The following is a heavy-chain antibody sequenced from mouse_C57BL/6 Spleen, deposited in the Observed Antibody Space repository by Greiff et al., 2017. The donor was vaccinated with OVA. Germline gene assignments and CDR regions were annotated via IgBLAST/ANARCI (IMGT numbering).Heavy chain of an antibody. V-gene: IGHV5-4*01. CDR3: ARESGSAWFAY. D-gene: IGHD4-1*01. CDR1: GFTFSSYA. Sequence: EVMLEESGGGLVKPGGSLRLSCAASGFTFSSYAMSWVRQTPEKRLEWVATISDGGSYTYYPDNVKGRFTISRDNAKNNLYLQMSHLKSEDTAMYYCARESGSAWFAYWGQGTLVTVSA. CDR2: ISDGGSYT. J-gene: IGHJ3*01.